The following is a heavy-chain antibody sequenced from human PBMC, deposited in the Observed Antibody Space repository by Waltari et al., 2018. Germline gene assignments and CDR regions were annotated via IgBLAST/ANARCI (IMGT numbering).Heavy chain of an antibody. CDR2: IYPGDSDT. Sequence: EVHLVQSGAEGKKPGESLSISWKVSGQRFTNYWIGWLRQMPGKGVKWKGFIYPGDSDTRYSPSFQGQVTISADKSIITAYLQWSSLKASDSAMYYCVRSGGGGNFDYWGQGTLVTVPS. CDR3: VRSGGGGNFDY. CDR1: GQRFTNYW. V-gene: IGHV5-51*03. J-gene: IGHJ4*02. D-gene: IGHD2-15*01.